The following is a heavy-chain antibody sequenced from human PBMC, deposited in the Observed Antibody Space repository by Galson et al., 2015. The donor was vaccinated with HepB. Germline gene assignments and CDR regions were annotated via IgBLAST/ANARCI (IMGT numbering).Heavy chain of an antibody. Sequence: SLRLSCAASGFTFSSYAMNWVRQAPGKGLEWVSLIDGNDGRNYHADSVKGRFTISRDNSKNTLYLQMNSLRADDTAVYYCAKSRGGLNEGNDYWGQGILVTVSS. CDR3: AKSRGGLNEGNDY. J-gene: IGHJ4*02. V-gene: IGHV3-23*01. D-gene: IGHD2-8*01. CDR2: IDGNDGRN. CDR1: GFTFSSYA.